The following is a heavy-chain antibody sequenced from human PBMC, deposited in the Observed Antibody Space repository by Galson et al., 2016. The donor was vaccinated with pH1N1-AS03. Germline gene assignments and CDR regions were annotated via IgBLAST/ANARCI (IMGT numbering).Heavy chain of an antibody. Sequence: LSLTCTVSGGSISTYDWSWVRQPPGKGPEWIGNIYYTGSTNYNPSLRGRVSISVDTSKNRFSLNMTSVTAADTAVYYCARALRIEAASLYYFEYWGQGTLVAVSS. V-gene: IGHV4-59*01. J-gene: IGHJ4*02. CDR1: GGSISTYD. D-gene: IGHD6-13*01. CDR3: ARALRIEAASLYYFEY. CDR2: IYYTGST.